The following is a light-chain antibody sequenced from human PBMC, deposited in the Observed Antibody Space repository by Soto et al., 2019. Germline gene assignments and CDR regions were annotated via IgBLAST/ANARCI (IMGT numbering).Light chain of an antibody. CDR2: GAS. CDR1: QSVSSNY. Sequence: EVMLTQSPGTLSLSPGERATLSCRASQSVSSNYLAWYQQKSGQAPRLLIYGASNRATGIPDRFSGSGSGTDFTLTIRTLEPEDFAVDYCQQYDTSSRTFGQGTKVEFK. V-gene: IGKV3-20*01. J-gene: IGKJ1*01. CDR3: QQYDTSSRT.